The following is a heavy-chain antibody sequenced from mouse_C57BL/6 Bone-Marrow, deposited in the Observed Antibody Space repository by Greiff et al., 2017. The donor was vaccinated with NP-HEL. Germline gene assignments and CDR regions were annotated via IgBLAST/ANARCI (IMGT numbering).Heavy chain of an antibody. V-gene: IGHV6-6*01. CDR3: TGITTVVATQRFFDY. D-gene: IGHD1-1*01. CDR1: GFTFSDAR. Sequence: EVKVEESGGGLVQPGGSMKLSCAASGFTFSDARMDWVRQSPEKGLEWVAEIRNKANNHATYYAESVKGRFTISRDDSKSSVYLQMNSLRAEDTGIYYCTGITTVVATQRFFDYWGQGTTLTVSS. CDR2: IRNKANNHAT. J-gene: IGHJ2*01.